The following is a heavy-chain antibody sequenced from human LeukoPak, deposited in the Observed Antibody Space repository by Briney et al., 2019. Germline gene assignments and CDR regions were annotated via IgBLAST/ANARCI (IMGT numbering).Heavy chain of an antibody. J-gene: IGHJ4*02. CDR2: IRSTGGTT. V-gene: IGHV3-23*01. D-gene: IGHD6-13*01. CDR3: ARADRYGTTWYGRVDY. Sequence: TGGSLRLSCGASGFTFSNYAMSWVRQAPGKGLESVSDIRSTGGTTAYADSVKGRFTISRDNSRNTLYLQMNSLRTEDTAVYYCARADRYGTTWYGRVDYWGQGTLVTVSS. CDR1: GFTFSNYA.